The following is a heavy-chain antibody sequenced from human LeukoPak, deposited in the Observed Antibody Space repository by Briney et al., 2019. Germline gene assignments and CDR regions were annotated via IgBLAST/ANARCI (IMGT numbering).Heavy chain of an antibody. CDR2: INCNGGGT. J-gene: IGHJ4*02. CDR1: GFTFGVDG. V-gene: IGHV3-20*04. D-gene: IGHD2-15*01. Sequence: GGSLRLSCAASGFTFGVDGMSWVRHAPGKGLECVSGINCNGGGTGYADSVEGRFTISRDKAKNTHYLQMNSLRVGDTALYSVARGQTHGGSRLLLDYWGQGTLVTVSS. CDR3: ARGQTHGGSRLLLDY.